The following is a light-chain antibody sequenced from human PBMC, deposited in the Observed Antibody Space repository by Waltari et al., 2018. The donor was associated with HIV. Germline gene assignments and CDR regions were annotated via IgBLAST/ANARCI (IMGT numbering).Light chain of an antibody. CDR2: EVS. CDR1: TSAVGGYNY. V-gene: IGLV2-14*01. J-gene: IGLJ3*02. CDR3: SSYTSSSTWV. Sequence: QPALTQPASVSGSPGQSIPTPCTGTTSAVGGYNYVSWYQQHPGKAPKLMIYEVSNRPSGVSNRFSGSKSGNTASLTISGLQAEDDADYYCSSYTSSSTWVFGGGTKLTVL.